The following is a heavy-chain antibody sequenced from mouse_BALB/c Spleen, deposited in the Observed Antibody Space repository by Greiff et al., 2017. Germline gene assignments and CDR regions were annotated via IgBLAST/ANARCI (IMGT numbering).Heavy chain of an antibody. CDR1: GFTFSSYT. CDR2: ISTGGGST. J-gene: IGHJ4*01. D-gene: IGHD2-3*01. Sequence: EVKLVESGGGLVQPGGSLKLSCAASGFTFSSYTMPWVRQTPEQRLEWVAYISTGGGSTYYPDTVKGRFTISRDNAKNTLYLQMSSLKSEDTAVYYGARQGVYDGYPYAMDYWGQGTSVTVSS. V-gene: IGHV5-12-2*01. CDR3: ARQGVYDGYPYAMDY.